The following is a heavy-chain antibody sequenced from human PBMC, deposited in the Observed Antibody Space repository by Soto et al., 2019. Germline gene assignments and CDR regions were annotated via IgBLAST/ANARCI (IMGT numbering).Heavy chain of an antibody. CDR2: IIPTLGTP. CDR3: ATGGLGGSYVFDY. Sequence: QVQLVQSGAEVKKPGSSVKVSCKASGDTFNRYSISWVRQAPGQGLEGMGGIIPTLGTPLYAQNFQGRVAMTADKSTSTAYMELSSLTSEDTAMYFCATGGLGGSYVFDYWGQGALVTVSS. V-gene: IGHV1-69*06. J-gene: IGHJ4*02. D-gene: IGHD1-26*01. CDR1: GDTFNRYS.